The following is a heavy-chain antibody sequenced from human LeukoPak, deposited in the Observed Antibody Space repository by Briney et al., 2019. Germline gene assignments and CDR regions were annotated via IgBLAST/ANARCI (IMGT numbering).Heavy chain of an antibody. J-gene: IGHJ3*02. CDR2: ISAYNGNT. CDR1: GYTFTGYY. Sequence: GASVKVSCKASGYTFTGYYMHWVRQAPGQGLEWMGWISAYNGNTNYAQKLQGRVTMTTDTSTSTAYMELRSLRSDDTAVYYCASGGPTTVYAFDIWGQGTMVTVSS. D-gene: IGHD1-26*01. V-gene: IGHV1-18*04. CDR3: ASGGPTTVYAFDI.